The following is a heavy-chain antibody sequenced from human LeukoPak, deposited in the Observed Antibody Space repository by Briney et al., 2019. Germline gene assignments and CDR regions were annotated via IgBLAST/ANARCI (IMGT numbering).Heavy chain of an antibody. V-gene: IGHV1-2*02. D-gene: IGHD2-15*01. J-gene: IGHJ4*02. CDR3: ARSGDCSGGSCYILDY. CDR2: INPNSGGT. Sequence: ASVKVSCKASGYTFTGYYMHWVRQAPGQGLEWMGWINPNSGGTNYAQKFQGRVTMTRDTSISTAYMELSRLRSDDTAVYYCARSGDCSGGSCYILDYWGQGTLVTVSS. CDR1: GYTFTGYY.